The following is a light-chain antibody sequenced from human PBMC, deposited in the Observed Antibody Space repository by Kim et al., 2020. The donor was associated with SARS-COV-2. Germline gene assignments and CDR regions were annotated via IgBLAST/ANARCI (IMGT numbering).Light chain of an antibody. J-gene: IGKJ1*01. CDR1: QSISTY. CDR3: QQSYTTPRT. Sequence: ASIGDRVAITCRASQSISTYLNWYQKKSCKAPSLLIYAASNLQSGVPSRFSGSGSGTDFTLTITNLQPEDFATYYCQQSYTTPRTFGQGTRVEIK. CDR2: AAS. V-gene: IGKV1-39*01.